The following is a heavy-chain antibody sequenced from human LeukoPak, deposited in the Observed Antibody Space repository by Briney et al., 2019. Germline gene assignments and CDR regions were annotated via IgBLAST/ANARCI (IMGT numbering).Heavy chain of an antibody. CDR1: GGSFSGYY. J-gene: IGHJ4*02. V-gene: IGHV4-34*01. Sequence: SETLSLTCAVYGGSFSGYYWSWIRQAPGKGLEWIGEINHSGSTNYNPSLKSRATISVDTSKNQFSLKLSSVTAADTAVYYCARGEATGYFDYWGQGTLVTVSS. CDR2: INHSGST. CDR3: ARGEATGYFDY. D-gene: IGHD5-12*01.